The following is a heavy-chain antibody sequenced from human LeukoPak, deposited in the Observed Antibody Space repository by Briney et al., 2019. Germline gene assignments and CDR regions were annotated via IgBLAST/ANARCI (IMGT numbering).Heavy chain of an antibody. D-gene: IGHD6-19*01. CDR2: INHSGST. CDR1: GGSFSGYY. J-gene: IGHJ4*02. V-gene: IGHV4-34*01. CDR3: ARLARAVASFDY. Sequence: SETLSLNCAVYGGSFSGYYWSWLRQPPGKGLEWIGEINHSGSTNYNPSLKSRVTISVDTSKNQFPLKLSSVTAADTAVYYCARLARAVASFDYWGQGTLVTVSS.